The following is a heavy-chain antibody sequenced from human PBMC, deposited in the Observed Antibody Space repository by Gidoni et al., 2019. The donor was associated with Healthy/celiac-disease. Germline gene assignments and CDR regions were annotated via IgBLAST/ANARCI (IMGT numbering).Heavy chain of an antibody. CDR2: ISYDGSNK. J-gene: IGHJ4*02. CDR1: GFPFSSYA. CDR3: ATLGYCSGGSRCYLDSPTEFDY. D-gene: IGHD2-15*01. Sequence: QVQLVESGGGVVQPGRSLRLFCAASGFPFSSYAMHWVRQAPGKGLEWVAVISYDGSNKYYADSVKGRFTISRDNSKNTLYLQMNSLRAEDTAVYYCATLGYCSGGSRCYLDSPTEFDYWGLGTLVTVSS. V-gene: IGHV3-30*04.